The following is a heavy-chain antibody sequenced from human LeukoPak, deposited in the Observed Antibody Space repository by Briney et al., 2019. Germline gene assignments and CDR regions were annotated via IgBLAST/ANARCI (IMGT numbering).Heavy chain of an antibody. V-gene: IGHV3-23*01. J-gene: IGHJ5*02. CDR3: AKDPTVRIKNWFDP. CDR1: GFTFVTYA. D-gene: IGHD4-11*01. CDR2: ISISSVDS. Sequence: PGGSLRLSCAASGFTFVTYAMSWVRQAPGKGLEWVGGISISSVDSYYADSVKGRFTISRDNSKNTLYLQMNSLRAEDTAVYYCAKDPTVRIKNWFDPWGQGTLVTVSS.